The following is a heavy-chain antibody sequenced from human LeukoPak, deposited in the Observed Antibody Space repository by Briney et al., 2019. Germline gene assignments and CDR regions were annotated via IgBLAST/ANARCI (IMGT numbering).Heavy chain of an antibody. V-gene: IGHV1-69*13. CDR2: IIPIFGTA. J-gene: IGHJ6*03. CDR1: GGTFSSYA. Sequence: ASVKVSCKASGGTFSSYAISWVRQAPGQGLEWMGGIIPIFGTANYAQKFQGRVTITADESTSTAYMELSGLRSEDTAVYYCARLYSSGYYYYMDVWGKGTTVTVSS. D-gene: IGHD6-19*01. CDR3: ARLYSSGYYYYMDV.